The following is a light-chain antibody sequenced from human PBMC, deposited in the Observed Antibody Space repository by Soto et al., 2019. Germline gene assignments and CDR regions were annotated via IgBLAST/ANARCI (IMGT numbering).Light chain of an antibody. V-gene: IGLV2-14*01. CDR2: DVS. CDR3: SSYTSSSTRV. Sequence: QSALTQPASVSGSPGQSITISCTGTSSDVGGYNYVSWYQQHPGKAPKLMIYDVSNRPLGVSNRFSGSKSGNTASLTISGLQAEDEAEYYCSSYTSSSTRVFGTGTKLTVL. J-gene: IGLJ1*01. CDR1: SSDVGGYNY.